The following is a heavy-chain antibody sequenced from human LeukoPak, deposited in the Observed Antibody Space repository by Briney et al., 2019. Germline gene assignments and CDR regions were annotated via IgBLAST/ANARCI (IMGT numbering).Heavy chain of an antibody. V-gene: IGHV1-2*02. J-gene: IGHJ3*02. CDR2: INPKSGGT. Sequence: ASVKVSCKASGYTFSGYYIHWVRQAPGQGLEWMGWINPKSGGTNYAQNFQGRVTMTRDTSISTAYMELSSLTSDDTAVYYCARGSTIVGGRVASDIWGQGTKVTVSS. CDR1: GYTFSGYY. D-gene: IGHD1-26*01. CDR3: ARGSTIVGGRVASDI.